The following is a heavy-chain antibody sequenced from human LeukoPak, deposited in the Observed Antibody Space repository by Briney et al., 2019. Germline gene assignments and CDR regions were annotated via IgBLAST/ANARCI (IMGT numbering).Heavy chain of an antibody. V-gene: IGHV3-7*03. J-gene: IGHJ4*02. D-gene: IGHD6-13*01. CDR1: GFTFSSYW. CDR3: ARDGTRSSSWTNFDY. Sequence: GGSLRLSCAASGFTFSSYWMSWVRQAPGKGLEWVANIKQDGSEKYYVDSVKGRFTISRDNAKNSLYLQMNSLRAEDTAVYYCARDGTRSSSWTNFDYWGQGTLVTVSS. CDR2: IKQDGSEK.